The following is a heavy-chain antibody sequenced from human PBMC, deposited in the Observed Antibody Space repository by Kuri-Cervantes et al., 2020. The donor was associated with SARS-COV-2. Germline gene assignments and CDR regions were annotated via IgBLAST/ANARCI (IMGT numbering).Heavy chain of an antibody. V-gene: IGHV4-34*01. D-gene: IGHD6-19*01. CDR2: INHSGST. Sequence: SQTLSLTCAVYGGSFSGYYWSWIRQPPGKGLEWIGEINHSGSTNYNPSLKSRVTISVDTSKNQFSLKLSSVTAADTAVYYCARVDQVAVFVSWGQGTLVTVSS. CDR1: GGSFSGYY. CDR3: ARVDQVAVFVS. J-gene: IGHJ4*02.